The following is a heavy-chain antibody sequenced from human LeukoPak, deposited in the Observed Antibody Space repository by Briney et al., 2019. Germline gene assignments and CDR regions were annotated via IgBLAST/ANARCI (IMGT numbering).Heavy chain of an antibody. V-gene: IGHV4-39*01. CDR3: ARLSVANHFDY. CDR1: GGSISSSSYY. J-gene: IGHJ4*02. Sequence: SETLSLTCTVSGGSISSSSYYGGWIRQPPGKGLEWIGSIYYSGSTYYNPSLKSRVTISVDTSKNQFSLKLSSVTAADTAVYYCARLSVANHFDYWGQGTLVTVFS. D-gene: IGHD4-23*01. CDR2: IYYSGST.